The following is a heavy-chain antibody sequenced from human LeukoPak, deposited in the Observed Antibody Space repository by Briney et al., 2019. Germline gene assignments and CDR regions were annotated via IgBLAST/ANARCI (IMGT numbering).Heavy chain of an antibody. CDR2: MHHGDRT. CDR3: AGDPSGTAAAVGDY. J-gene: IGHJ4*02. Sequence: SETLSLTCVVSRFSIISGYYWSWIRQPPGKGLEFIGSMHHGDRTFYNPSLSNQVTISLYTSKNHFSLKMYSVTAADTADYYCAGDPSGTAAAVGDYWGQGTLVTVSS. V-gene: IGHV4-38-2*02. CDR1: RFSIISGYY. D-gene: IGHD6-13*01.